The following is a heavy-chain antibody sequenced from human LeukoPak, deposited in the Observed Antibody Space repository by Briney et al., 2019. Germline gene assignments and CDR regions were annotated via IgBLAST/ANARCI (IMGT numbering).Heavy chain of an antibody. CDR2: IYYSGST. V-gene: IGHV4-61*05. Sequence: SETLSLTCTVSGGSISSSSYYWGWIRQPPGKGLEWIGYIYYSGSTNYNPSLKSRVVISVDTSKNQFSLNMNSVTAADTAVYYCARHPTKWELRLSLDYWGQGTLVTVSS. D-gene: IGHD1-26*01. CDR3: ARHPTKWELRLSLDY. J-gene: IGHJ4*02. CDR1: GGSISSSSYY.